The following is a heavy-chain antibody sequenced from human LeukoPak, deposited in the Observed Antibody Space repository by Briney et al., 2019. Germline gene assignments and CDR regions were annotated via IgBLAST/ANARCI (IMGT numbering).Heavy chain of an antibody. CDR2: ITGSGGNT. CDR1: GFTFSNYA. D-gene: IGHD3-9*01. J-gene: IGHJ4*02. Sequence: PGGSLRLSCAASGFTFSNYAMSWVRQAPGKGLEWVSAITGSGGNTYYADSVKGRFTISRDNSKNTVFLQINSLRAEDAAVYYCAKCGDYGVLTGYYVSDYCGQGTLVTVSS. V-gene: IGHV3-23*01. CDR3: AKCGDYGVLTGYYVSDY.